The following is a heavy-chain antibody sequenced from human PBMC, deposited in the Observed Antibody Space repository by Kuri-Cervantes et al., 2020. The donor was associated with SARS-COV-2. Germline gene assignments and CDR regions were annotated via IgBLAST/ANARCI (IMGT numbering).Heavy chain of an antibody. Sequence: SETLSLTCAVSGYSISRGYYWGWIRQPPGKGLEWIGSIYHSGSTYYNLSLKSRVTISVDTSKNQFSLKLSSVTAADTAVYYCARDPSRGVRWSGYLNYFDYWGQGTLVTVSS. V-gene: IGHV4-38-2*02. D-gene: IGHD3-3*01. CDR1: GYSISRGYY. CDR2: IYHSGST. CDR3: ARDPSRGVRWSGYLNYFDY. J-gene: IGHJ4*02.